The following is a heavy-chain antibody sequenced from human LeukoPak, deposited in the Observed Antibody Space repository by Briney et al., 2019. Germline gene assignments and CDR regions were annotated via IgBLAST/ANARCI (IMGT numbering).Heavy chain of an antibody. J-gene: IGHJ5*02. V-gene: IGHV1-2*06. CDR1: GGTFSSYA. CDR3: ATGLFEEGNNWFDP. Sequence: ASVKVSCKASGGTFSSYAISWVRQAPGQGLEWLGRINPYNGDTNYAQRFQGRVTMTRDTSITTAYMELSRLTYDDTAVYYCATGLFEEGNNWFDPWGQGTLVTVSS. CDR2: INPYNGDT.